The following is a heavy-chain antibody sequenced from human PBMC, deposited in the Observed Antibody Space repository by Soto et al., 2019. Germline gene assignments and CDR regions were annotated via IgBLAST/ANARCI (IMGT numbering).Heavy chain of an antibody. CDR3: ARYSSSVTCHGFDP. D-gene: IGHD2-2*01. CDR2: IYYSGST. Sequence: SETLSLTCTVSGGSVSSVSYYWSWIRQPPGKGLEWIGYIYYSGSTNYNPSLKSRVTMSVDTSKNQFSLKLSSVTAADTAVYYCARYSSSVTCHGFDPWGQGTPVTVSS. CDR1: GGSVSSVSYY. V-gene: IGHV4-61*01. J-gene: IGHJ5*02.